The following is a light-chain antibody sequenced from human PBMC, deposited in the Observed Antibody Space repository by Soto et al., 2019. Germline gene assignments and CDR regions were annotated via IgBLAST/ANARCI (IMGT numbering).Light chain of an antibody. CDR2: EVS. J-gene: IGLJ1*01. V-gene: IGLV2-8*01. CDR1: SSDVGGYNY. CDR3: SSYAGSNNLV. Sequence: QSVLTQPSSASGSPGQSVTISCTGTSSDVGGYNYVSWYQQHPGKAPKLMIYEVSKRPSGVPDRFSGSKSGNTASLTVSGLQAEDEADYYCSSYAGSNNLVFGTGTKVTVL.